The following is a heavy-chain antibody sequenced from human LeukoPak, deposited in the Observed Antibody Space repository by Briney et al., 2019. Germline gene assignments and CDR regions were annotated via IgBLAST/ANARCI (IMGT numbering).Heavy chain of an antibody. D-gene: IGHD4-17*01. Sequence: ASVKVSCNASGYTFTGYYMHWVRQAPGQGLEWMGWINPNSGGTNYAQKFQGRVTMTRDTSISTAYMELSRLRSDDTAVYYCARTGRGYDYGDYASWGQGTLVTVSS. CDR1: GYTFTGYY. CDR2: INPNSGGT. V-gene: IGHV1-2*02. CDR3: ARTGRGYDYGDYAS. J-gene: IGHJ4*02.